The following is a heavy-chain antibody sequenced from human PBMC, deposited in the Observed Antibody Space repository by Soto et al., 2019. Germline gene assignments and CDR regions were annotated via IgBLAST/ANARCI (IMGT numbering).Heavy chain of an antibody. CDR3: ARTGPRRGGTNLDF. V-gene: IGHV4-59*12. CDR1: GGSISGYY. CDR2: IRSSGST. J-gene: IGHJ4*02. D-gene: IGHD1-7*01. Sequence: QVQLQESGPGLVRPSETLSLTCTVSGGSISGYYWGWIRQPPGKGLEWIGYIRSSGSTNYNPSLKSRVTIAADPSKNQFSPKLGSVTAADTAVYYCARTGPRRGGTNLDFWGQGTLVTVSS.